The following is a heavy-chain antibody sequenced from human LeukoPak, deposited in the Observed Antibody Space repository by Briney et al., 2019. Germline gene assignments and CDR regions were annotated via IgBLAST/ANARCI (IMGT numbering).Heavy chain of an antibody. CDR1: GGSINSGAYF. Sequence: SETLSLTCIVSGGSINSGAYFWSWIRQHPGKGLEWIGYIYYRGITYYHPSLKSRVTISVDTAKNQFSLKLSSVTVADTAMYYCARGTVQYSGSLDWYFDLWGRGTLVTVSS. CDR3: ARGTVQYSGSLDWYFDL. D-gene: IGHD3-10*01. J-gene: IGHJ2*01. CDR2: IYYRGIT. V-gene: IGHV4-31*03.